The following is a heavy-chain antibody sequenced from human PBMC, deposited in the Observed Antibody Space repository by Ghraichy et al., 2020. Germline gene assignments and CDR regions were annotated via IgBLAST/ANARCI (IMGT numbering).Heavy chain of an antibody. CDR2: IYWDDDK. Sequence: SGPTLVKPTQTLTLTCTFSGFSLSTSGVGVGWIRQPPGKALEWLALIYWDDDKRYSPSLKSRLTITKDTSKNQVVLTMTNMDPVDTATYYCAHRRDYGDYVWWFDPWGQGTLVTVSS. V-gene: IGHV2-5*02. CDR3: AHRRDYGDYVWWFDP. D-gene: IGHD4-17*01. CDR1: GFSLSTSGVG. J-gene: IGHJ5*02.